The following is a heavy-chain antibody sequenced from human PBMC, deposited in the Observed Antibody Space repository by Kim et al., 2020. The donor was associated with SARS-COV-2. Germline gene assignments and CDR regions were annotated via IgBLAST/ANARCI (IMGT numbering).Heavy chain of an antibody. Sequence: SETLSLTCTVSGGSISSYYWSWIRQPPGKGLEWIGYIYYSGSTNYNPSLKSRVTISVDTSKNQFSLKLSSVTAADTAVYYCARGPTTVTAHFDPWGQGTLVTVSS. J-gene: IGHJ5*02. CDR2: IYYSGST. V-gene: IGHV4-59*13. CDR3: ARGPTTVTAHFDP. CDR1: GGSISSYY. D-gene: IGHD4-17*01.